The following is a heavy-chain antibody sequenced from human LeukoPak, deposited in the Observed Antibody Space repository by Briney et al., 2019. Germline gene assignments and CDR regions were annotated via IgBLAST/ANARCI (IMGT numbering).Heavy chain of an antibody. J-gene: IGHJ3*01. Sequence: GGSLRLSCAASGFRFSDYSMNWVRQAPGNGLEWISYIGGLYSTIDYADSVKGRFTITRDNAQTSLYLQMNSLRIEDTAIYYCVRDSAYAFDFWGRGTMVTVSS. CDR3: VRDSAYAFDF. CDR1: GFRFSDYS. D-gene: IGHD1-26*01. CDR2: IGGLYSTI. V-gene: IGHV3-48*01.